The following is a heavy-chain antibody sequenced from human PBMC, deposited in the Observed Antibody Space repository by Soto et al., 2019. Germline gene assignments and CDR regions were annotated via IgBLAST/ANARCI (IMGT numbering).Heavy chain of an antibody. J-gene: IGHJ4*02. D-gene: IGHD6-13*01. V-gene: IGHV2-70*11. CDR3: ARILAAAGTGQDYFDY. CDR1: GFSLSTSGMC. Sequence: SGPTLVNPTQTLTLTCTFSGFSLSTSGMCVSWIRQPPGKALEWLARIDWDDDKYYSTSLKTRLTISKDTSKNQVVLTMTNMDPVDTATYYCARILAAAGTGQDYFDYWGQGTLVTVSS. CDR2: IDWDDDK.